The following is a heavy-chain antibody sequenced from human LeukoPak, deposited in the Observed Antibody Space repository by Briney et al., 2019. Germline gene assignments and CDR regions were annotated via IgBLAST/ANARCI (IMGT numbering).Heavy chain of an antibody. CDR2: IYYSGST. CDR3: ARAFNYYYGMDV. V-gene: IGHV4-59*01. Sequence: SETLSLTCTVSGGSISSYYWSWIRQPPGKGLEWIGYIYYSGSTNYNPSLKSRVTISVDTSKNQFSLKLSSVTAADTAVYYCARAFNYYYGMDVWGQGTTVTVSS. J-gene: IGHJ6*02. CDR1: GGSISSYY.